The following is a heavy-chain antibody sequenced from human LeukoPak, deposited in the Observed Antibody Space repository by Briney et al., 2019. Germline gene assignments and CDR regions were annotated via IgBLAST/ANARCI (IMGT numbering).Heavy chain of an antibody. CDR3: VKHYYDNTGYATFDY. V-gene: IGHV3-21*04. D-gene: IGHD3-22*01. CDR1: GFTFSTYS. CDR2: ISSGGTYI. Sequence: GGSLRLSCAASGFTFSTYSMNWVRQAPGKGLEWVSSISSGGTYIHYADSVKGRFTISRDNSKNTLYLQMNSLRADDTALYHCVKHYYDNTGYATFDYWGQGTLVTVSS. J-gene: IGHJ4*02.